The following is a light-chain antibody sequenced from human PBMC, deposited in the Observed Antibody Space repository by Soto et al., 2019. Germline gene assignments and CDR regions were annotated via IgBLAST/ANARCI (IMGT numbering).Light chain of an antibody. CDR1: QDISTN. J-gene: IGKJ3*01. CDR2: DAS. Sequence: DIQMTQSPSALSASVGDRVTITCQASQDISTNLNWYQQKPGKAPKLLIQDASNLEPGVPSRFSGSGSGTDFTFTISSLLPEDFATYYCQQYDNLSITFGPGTKVDLK. CDR3: QQYDNLSIT. V-gene: IGKV1-33*01.